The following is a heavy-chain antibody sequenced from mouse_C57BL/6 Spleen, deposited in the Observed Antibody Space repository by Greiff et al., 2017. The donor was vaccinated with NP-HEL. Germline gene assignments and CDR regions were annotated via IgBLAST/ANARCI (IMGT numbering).Heavy chain of an antibody. Sequence: EVKLVESGPGLVKPSQSLSLTCSVTGYSITSGYYWNWIRQFPGNKLEWMGYISYDGSNNYNPSFKNRISITRDTSKNQFFLKLNSVTTEDTATYYCARNYGSPFDVWGTGTTVTVSS. V-gene: IGHV3-6*01. CDR3: ARNYGSPFDV. CDR1: GYSITSGYY. J-gene: IGHJ1*03. D-gene: IGHD1-1*01. CDR2: ISYDGSN.